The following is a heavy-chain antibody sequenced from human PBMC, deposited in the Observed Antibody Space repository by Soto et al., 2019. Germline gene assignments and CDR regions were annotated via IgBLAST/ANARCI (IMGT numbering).Heavy chain of an antibody. CDR1: GGSISSGGYY. Sequence: QVQLQESGPGLVKPSQTLSLTCTVSGGSISSGGYYWSWIRQHPGKGLEWIGYIYYSGSTYYNPSLKSRVTISVDTSKKQFSLKLSSVTAADTPVYYCARSRPQNWFDPWGQGTLVTVSS. CDR3: ARSRPQNWFDP. J-gene: IGHJ5*02. D-gene: IGHD2-2*01. V-gene: IGHV4-31*03. CDR2: IYYSGST.